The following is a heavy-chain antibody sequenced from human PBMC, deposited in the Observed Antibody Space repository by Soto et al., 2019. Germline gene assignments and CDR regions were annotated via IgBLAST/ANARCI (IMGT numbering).Heavy chain of an antibody. CDR3: ASWIAAAGTFDY. V-gene: IGHV1-24*01. CDR2: FDPEDGET. D-gene: IGHD6-13*01. CDR1: GYTLTELS. Sequence: ASVKVSCKVSGYTLTELSMHWVRQAPGKGLEWMGGFDPEDGETNYAQKFQGRVTITADESTSTAYMELSSLRSEDTAVYYCASWIAAAGTFDYWGQGTLVTVSS. J-gene: IGHJ4*02.